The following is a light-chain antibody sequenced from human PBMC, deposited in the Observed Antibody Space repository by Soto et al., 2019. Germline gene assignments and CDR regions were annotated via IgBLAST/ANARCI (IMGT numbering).Light chain of an antibody. Sequence: QTVVTQEPSLTVSPGGTVTLTCASSTGTVTSYHYPNWFQQKPGQAPRALIYTTINKHSWTPARFSGSLLGGKAVLTLSDVQPEDEAEYYCLLNYGGARLVFGGVTKVTVL. CDR3: LLNYGGARLV. CDR1: TGTVTSYHY. J-gene: IGLJ3*02. CDR2: TTI. V-gene: IGLV7-43*01.